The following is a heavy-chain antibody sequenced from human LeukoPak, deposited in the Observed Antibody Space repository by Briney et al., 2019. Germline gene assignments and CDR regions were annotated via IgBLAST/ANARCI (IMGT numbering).Heavy chain of an antibody. CDR2: ISYDGSNK. Sequence: PGRSLTLSCAPSGLTFSIYGMQWVRQAPAKGLEWVAVISYDGSNKYYADSVKGRFTISRDNSKNTLYLQMNSLRAEDTAVYYCAKGAYCSGGSCYLEDPYGMDVWGQGTTVTVS. CDR3: AKGAYCSGGSCYLEDPYGMDV. J-gene: IGHJ6*02. D-gene: IGHD2-15*01. V-gene: IGHV3-30*18. CDR1: GLTFSIYG.